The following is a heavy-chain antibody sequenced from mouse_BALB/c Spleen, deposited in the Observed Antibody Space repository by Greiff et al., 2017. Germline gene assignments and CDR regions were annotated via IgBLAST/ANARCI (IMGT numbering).Heavy chain of an antibody. CDR1: GYSITSDYA. J-gene: IGHJ2*01. CDR2: ISYSGST. V-gene: IGHV3-2*02. Sequence: EVQLVESGPGLVKPSQSLSLTCIVTGYSITSDYAWNWIRQFPGNKLEWMGYISYSGSTSYNPSLKSRISITRDTSKNQFFLQLNSVTTEDTATYYCARDGSSLEYFDYWGQGTTLTVSS. D-gene: IGHD1-1*01. CDR3: ARDGSSLEYFDY.